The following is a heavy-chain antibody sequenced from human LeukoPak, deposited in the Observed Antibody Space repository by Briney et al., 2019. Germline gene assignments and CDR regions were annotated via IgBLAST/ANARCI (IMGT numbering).Heavy chain of an antibody. CDR1: GFTFSSYA. Sequence: GGSLRLSCAASGFTFSSYAMSWVRQAPGKGLEWVSAISGSGGSTYYADSEKGRFTISRDNSKNTLYLQMNSLRAEDTAVYYCAKDLGYYGSGRPDYWGQGTLVTVSS. CDR3: AKDLGYYGSGRPDY. J-gene: IGHJ4*02. D-gene: IGHD3-10*01. CDR2: ISGSGGST. V-gene: IGHV3-23*01.